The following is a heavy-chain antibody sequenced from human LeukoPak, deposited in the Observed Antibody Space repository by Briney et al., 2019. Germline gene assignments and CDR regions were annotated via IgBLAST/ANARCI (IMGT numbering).Heavy chain of an antibody. CDR1: GFTFSSYA. D-gene: IGHD6-19*01. CDR2: ISSNGGST. Sequence: QAGGSLRLSCSASGFTFSSYAMHWVRQAPGKGLEYVSAISSNGGSTYYADSVKGRFTISRDNSKNTLYLQMGSLRAEDTAVYYCEIGIAVAAFDYWGQGTLVTVSS. CDR3: EIGIAVAAFDY. V-gene: IGHV3-64D*06. J-gene: IGHJ4*02.